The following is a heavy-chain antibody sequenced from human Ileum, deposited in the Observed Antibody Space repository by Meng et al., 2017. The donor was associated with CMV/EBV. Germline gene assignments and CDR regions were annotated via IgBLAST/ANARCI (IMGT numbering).Heavy chain of an antibody. J-gene: IGHJ4*02. D-gene: IGHD3-22*01. V-gene: IGHV1-2*02. CDR3: AREDSSGYYGIDY. Sequence: QVQLVQSGXEVKKXXXSVKVSCKASGYTFTGYYMHWVRQAPGQGLEWMGWINPNSGGTNYAQKFQGRVTMTRDTSISTAYMELSRLRSDDTAVYYCAREDSSGYYGIDYWGQGTLVTVSS. CDR1: GYTFTGYY. CDR2: INPNSGGT.